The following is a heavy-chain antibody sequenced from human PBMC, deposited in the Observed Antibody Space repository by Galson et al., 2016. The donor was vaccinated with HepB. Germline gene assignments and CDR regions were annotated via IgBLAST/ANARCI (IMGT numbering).Heavy chain of an antibody. CDR1: GFTFSTYS. D-gene: IGHD3-22*01. V-gene: IGHV3-48*02. CDR2: ISSTSSST. CDR3: ARPVYDSSGYIPLYYFDY. J-gene: IGHJ4*02. Sequence: SLRLSCAASGFTFSTYSMNWVRQAPGKGLEWVSDISSTSSSTHYADSVKGRFTISRDNAKNSLYLQMNSLRDDDTAVYYCARPVYDSSGYIPLYYFDYWGQGTLVTVSS.